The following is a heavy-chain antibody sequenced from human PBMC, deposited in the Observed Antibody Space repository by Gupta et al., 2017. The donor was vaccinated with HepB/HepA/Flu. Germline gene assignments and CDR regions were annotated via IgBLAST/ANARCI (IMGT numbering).Heavy chain of an antibody. CDR3: ASGKWGLYDSSGYLDY. V-gene: IGHV4-39*01. Sequence: QLQLQEPGPGLVKPSETLSLTCTVSGGSISSSSYYWGWLRQPPGKGREWIGSIYYSGRTYYNPSLKSRVTISVDTSKNQFSLKLSSVTAADTAVYYCASGKWGLYDSSGYLDYWGQGTLVTVSS. CDR1: GGSISSSSYY. D-gene: IGHD3-22*01. J-gene: IGHJ4*02. CDR2: IYYSGRT.